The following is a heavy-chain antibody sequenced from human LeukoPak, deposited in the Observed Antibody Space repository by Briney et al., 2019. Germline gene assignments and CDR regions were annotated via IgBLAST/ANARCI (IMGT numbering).Heavy chain of an antibody. D-gene: IGHD3-16*01. CDR2: VYYSGYT. CDR3: ARETSQKGAHYMDV. J-gene: IGHJ6*03. Sequence: SSETLSLTCTVSGGSISSYYWSWIRQPPGKGLEWIGDVYYSGYTNYNPSLKSRVTISVDTSKNQFSLKLRSVTAADTAVYYCARETSQKGAHYMDVWGKGTTVTISS. V-gene: IGHV4-59*01. CDR1: GGSISSYY.